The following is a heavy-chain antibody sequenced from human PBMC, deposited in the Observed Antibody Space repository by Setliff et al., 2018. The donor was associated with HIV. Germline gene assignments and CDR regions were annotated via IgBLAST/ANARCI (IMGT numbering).Heavy chain of an antibody. D-gene: IGHD3-3*01. CDR2: MNPKSGHT. CDR1: GYTFSSCD. J-gene: IGHJ4*02. Sequence: ASVKVSCKASGYTFSSCDINWVRQATGQGLEWMGWMNPKSGHTGYAQKFQGRVTMTRNTSISTAYMELSSLRSEDTAVYYCAREGYNFWSGFHHWGQGTLVTVSS. V-gene: IGHV1-8*02. CDR3: AREGYNFWSGFHH.